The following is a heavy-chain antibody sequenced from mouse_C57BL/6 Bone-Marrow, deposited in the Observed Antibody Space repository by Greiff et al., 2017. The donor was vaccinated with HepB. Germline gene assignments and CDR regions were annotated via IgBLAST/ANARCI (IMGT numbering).Heavy chain of an antibody. CDR2: INPSNGGT. J-gene: IGHJ1*03. Sequence: QVHVKQPGTELVKPGASVKLSCKASGYTFTSYWMHWVKQRPGQGLEWIGNINPSNGGTNYNEKFKSKATLTVDKSSSTAYMQLSSLTSEDSAVYYCARRVYYGSSYWYFDVWGTGTTVTVSS. V-gene: IGHV1-53*01. D-gene: IGHD1-1*01. CDR3: ARRVYYGSSYWYFDV. CDR1: GYTFTSYW.